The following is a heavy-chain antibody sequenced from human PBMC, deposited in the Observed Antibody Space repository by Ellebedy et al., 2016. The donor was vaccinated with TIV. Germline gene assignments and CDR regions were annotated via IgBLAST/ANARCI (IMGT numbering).Heavy chain of an antibody. J-gene: IGHJ4*02. V-gene: IGHV1-8*01. Sequence: ASVKVSXXASGYTFTSYDINWVRQATGQGLEWMGWMNPNSGNTGYAQKFQGRVTMTRNTSISTAYMELSSLRSEDTAVYYCARVALSGSYSDYWGQGTLVTVSS. CDR1: GYTFTSYD. CDR3: ARVALSGSYSDY. CDR2: MNPNSGNT. D-gene: IGHD1-26*01.